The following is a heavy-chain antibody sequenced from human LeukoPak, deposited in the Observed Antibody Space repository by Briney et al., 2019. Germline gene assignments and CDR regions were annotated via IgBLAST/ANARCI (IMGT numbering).Heavy chain of an antibody. CDR2: MNPNSGNT. Sequence: GASVKVSCKASGYTFTSYDINWVRQATGQGLEWMGWMNPNSGNTGYAQKFQGRVTMTRNTSISTAYMELSSLRSEDTAVYYCARGLLLWFREPQEYDYMDVWGKGTTVTVSS. V-gene: IGHV1-8*01. CDR3: ARGLLLWFREPQEYDYMDV. D-gene: IGHD3-10*01. J-gene: IGHJ6*03. CDR1: GYTFTSYD.